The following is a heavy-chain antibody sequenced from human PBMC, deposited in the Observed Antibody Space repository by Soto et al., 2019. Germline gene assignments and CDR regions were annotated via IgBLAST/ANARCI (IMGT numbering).Heavy chain of an antibody. V-gene: IGHV1-69*01. D-gene: IGHD6-13*01. CDR2: IIPIFGTE. Sequence: QVELVQSGAEVKKPGSSVRVSCKASGGTFSSYAISWVRQAPGQGLEWMGGIIPIFGTENYAQKFQGRVTITADESTSTAYMELSSLRSEDTAVYYCARDRIAGSKYYYGMDVWGQGTTVTVSS. CDR1: GGTFSSYA. CDR3: ARDRIAGSKYYYGMDV. J-gene: IGHJ6*02.